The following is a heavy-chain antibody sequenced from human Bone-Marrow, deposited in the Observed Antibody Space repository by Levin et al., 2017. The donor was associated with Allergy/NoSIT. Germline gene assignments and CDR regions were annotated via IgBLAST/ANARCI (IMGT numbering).Heavy chain of an antibody. Sequence: SQTLSLTCAVYGGSFRGYYWSWIRQPPGKGLEWIGEINHSGSTNYNPSLKSRVTISVDTSKNQFSLKLSSVTAADTAVYYCARVGVLVVTAIPEKMYYFDYWGQGTLVTVSS. V-gene: IGHV4-34*01. J-gene: IGHJ4*02. CDR3: ARVGVLVVTAIPEKMYYFDY. CDR1: GGSFRGYY. D-gene: IGHD2-21*02. CDR2: INHSGST.